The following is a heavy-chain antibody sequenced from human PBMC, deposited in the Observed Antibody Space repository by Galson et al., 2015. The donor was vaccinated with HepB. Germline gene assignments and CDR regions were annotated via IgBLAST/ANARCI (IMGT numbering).Heavy chain of an antibody. CDR1: GFTFGNYA. J-gene: IGHJ4*02. D-gene: IGHD3-10*01. CDR3: AKDDSRITMLRGPKYYLDS. V-gene: IGHV3-23*01. CDR2: ISNSAGST. Sequence: SLRLSCAASGFTFGNYAMAWVRQAPGKGLEWVSSISNSAGSTFYADSVKGRFTISRDYSTNTLYLQMNSLRAEDTAVYYCAKDDSRITMLRGPKYYLDSWGQGTLVTVSS.